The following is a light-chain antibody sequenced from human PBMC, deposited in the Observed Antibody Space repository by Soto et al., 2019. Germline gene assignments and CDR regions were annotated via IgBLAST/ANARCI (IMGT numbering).Light chain of an antibody. CDR3: SSYASSSNV. CDR1: SSDVGGYNY. V-gene: IGLV2-8*01. Sequence: QSALTQPPSASGSPGQSVAISCTGTSSDVGGYNYVSWYQQHPGKAPKLIIFEVNNRPSGVPDRVSGSKSGNTASLTVSGVKDEDEADYDCSSYASSSNVFGTGTKLTVL. CDR2: EVN. J-gene: IGLJ1*01.